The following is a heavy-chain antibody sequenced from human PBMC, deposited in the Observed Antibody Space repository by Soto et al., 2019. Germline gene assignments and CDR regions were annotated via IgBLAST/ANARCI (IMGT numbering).Heavy chain of an antibody. CDR3: ARVGAIAARPNDY. D-gene: IGHD6-6*01. Sequence: GGSLRLSCAASGFTFSDHYMDWVRQAPGKGLEWVGRTRNKANSYTTEYAASVKGRFTISRDDSKNSLYLQMNSLKTEDTAVYYCARVGAIAARPNDYWGQGTQVTVYS. CDR1: GFTFSDHY. J-gene: IGHJ4*02. CDR2: TRNKANSYTT. V-gene: IGHV3-72*01.